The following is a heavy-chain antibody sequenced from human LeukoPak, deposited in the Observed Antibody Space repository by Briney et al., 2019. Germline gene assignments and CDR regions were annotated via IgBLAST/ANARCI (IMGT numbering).Heavy chain of an antibody. CDR1: GFTFSSYA. CDR2: ISGSGGST. D-gene: IGHD3-3*01. J-gene: IGHJ4*02. Sequence: GSLRLSCAASGFTFSSYAMSWVRQAPGKGLEWVSAISGSGGSTYYADSVKGRFTISRDNSKNTLYLQMNSLRVEDTAVYYCARDRGVDYFDYWGQGTLVTVSS. CDR3: ARDRGVDYFDY. V-gene: IGHV3-23*01.